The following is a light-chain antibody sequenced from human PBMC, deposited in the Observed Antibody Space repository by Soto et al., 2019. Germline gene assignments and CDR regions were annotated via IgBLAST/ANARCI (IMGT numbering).Light chain of an antibody. CDR3: SSYTSSSSVV. J-gene: IGLJ2*01. Sequence: QSALTQPASVSGSPGQSITISCTGTSSDVGGYNYVSWYQQHPGKAHKLMIYDVSNRPAVVSNRFSGSKSGKTALVTISGLQADDEADYYCSSYTSSSSVVFGGGTKLTVL. V-gene: IGLV2-14*01. CDR1: SSDVGGYNY. CDR2: DVS.